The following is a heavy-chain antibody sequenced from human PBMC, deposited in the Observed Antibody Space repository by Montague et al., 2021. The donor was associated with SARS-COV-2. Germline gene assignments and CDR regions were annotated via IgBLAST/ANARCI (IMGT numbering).Heavy chain of an antibody. D-gene: IGHD6-19*01. V-gene: IGHV4-30-2*04. J-gene: IGHJ3*02. CDR3: AKVAGSNDTFDI. Sequence: HNKITYFNPSLKSRVTISVDTSKNQFSLNLSSVTAADTAVYYCAKVAGSNDTFDIWGRGKMVTVYS. CDR2: HNKIT.